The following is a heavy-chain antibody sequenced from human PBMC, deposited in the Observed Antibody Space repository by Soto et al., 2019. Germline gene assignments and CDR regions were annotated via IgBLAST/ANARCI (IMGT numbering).Heavy chain of an antibody. J-gene: IGHJ6*02. CDR1: EFTFSSYV. V-gene: IGHV3-23*01. CDR3: APWVQGFISPVPHSYRLDV. CDR2: ISASGATT. D-gene: IGHD3-10*01. Sequence: GGSLRLSCAASEFTFSSYVMSWVRQAPGKGLEWVSVISASGATTFYADSVKGRFTISRDNSKNTVYLQMNSLRAEDTAVYYCAPWVQGFISPVPHSYRLDVWGQGTTVTVSS.